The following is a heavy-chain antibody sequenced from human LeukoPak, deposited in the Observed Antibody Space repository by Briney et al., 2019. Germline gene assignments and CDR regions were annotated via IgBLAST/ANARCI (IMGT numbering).Heavy chain of an antibody. CDR1: GFTSSSYS. CDR2: ISSSSSYI. Sequence: AGSLRLSCAASGFTSSSYSMNWVRQAPGKGLEWVSSISSSSSYIYYADSVKGRFTISRDNAKNSLYLQMNSLRAEGTAVYYCARAGAVAGTANDYWGQGTLVTVSS. V-gene: IGHV3-21*01. D-gene: IGHD6-19*01. J-gene: IGHJ4*02. CDR3: ARAGAVAGTANDY.